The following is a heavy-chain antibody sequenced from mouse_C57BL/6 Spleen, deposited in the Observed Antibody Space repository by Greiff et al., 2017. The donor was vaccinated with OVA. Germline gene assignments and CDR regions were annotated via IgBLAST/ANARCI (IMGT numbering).Heavy chain of an antibody. J-gene: IGHJ2*01. D-gene: IGHD2-4*01. CDR2: IHPNSGST. CDR3: ARDGGYYDYDGGDY. CDR1: GYTFTSYW. Sequence: QVQLQQPGAELVKPGASVKLSCKASGYTFTSYWMHWVKQRPGQGLEWIGMIHPNSGSTNYNEKFKSKATLTVDKSSSTAYMQLSSLTSEDSAVYYCARDGGYYDYDGGDYWGQGTTLTVSS. V-gene: IGHV1-64*01.